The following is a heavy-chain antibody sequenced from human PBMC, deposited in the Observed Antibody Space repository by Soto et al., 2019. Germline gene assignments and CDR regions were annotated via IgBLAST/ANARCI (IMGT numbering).Heavy chain of an antibody. Sequence: QVQLVQSGAEVKKPGASVKVSCKASGYTFTSYGISWVRQAPGQGLEWMGWISTYNGNTNYAQKLQGRVTMTTDTSTSTAYMELRSLRSDDTAVYYCARDSTYYDFWSGYTVRYWGQGTLVTVSS. D-gene: IGHD3-3*01. CDR1: GYTFTSYG. CDR2: ISTYNGNT. CDR3: ARDSTYYDFWSGYTVRY. J-gene: IGHJ4*02. V-gene: IGHV1-18*01.